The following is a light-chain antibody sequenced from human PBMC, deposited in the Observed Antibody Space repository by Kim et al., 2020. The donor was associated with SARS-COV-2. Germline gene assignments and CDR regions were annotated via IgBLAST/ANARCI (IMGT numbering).Light chain of an antibody. Sequence: EIVLTQSPATLSLSPGERATLSCRASQSVSSYLAWYQQKPGQAPRLLIYDASNRATGTPARFSGSGSGTDFTLTISSLEPEDFAVYYCQHRSSWPWTFGQGTKVDIK. J-gene: IGKJ1*01. CDR2: DAS. V-gene: IGKV3-11*01. CDR3: QHRSSWPWT. CDR1: QSVSSY.